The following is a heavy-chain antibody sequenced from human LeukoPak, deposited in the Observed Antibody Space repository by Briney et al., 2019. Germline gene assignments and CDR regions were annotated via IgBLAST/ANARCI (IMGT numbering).Heavy chain of an antibody. CDR1: GFTFSSYG. CDR2: ISYDGSNK. V-gene: IGHV3-30*18. Sequence: GRSLRLSCAASGFTFSSYGMHWVRQAPGKGLEWVAVISYDGSNKYYADSVKGRFTVSRDNSKNTLYLQMNSLRAEDTAVYYCAKDRINYDFRSGPRYSIDYWGQGTLVTVSS. D-gene: IGHD3-3*01. J-gene: IGHJ4*02. CDR3: AKDRINYDFRSGPRYSIDY.